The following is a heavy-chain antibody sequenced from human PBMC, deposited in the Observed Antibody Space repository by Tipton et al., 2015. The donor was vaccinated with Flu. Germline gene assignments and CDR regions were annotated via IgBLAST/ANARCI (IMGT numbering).Heavy chain of an antibody. V-gene: IGHV3-21*01. CDR3: ARGIGYCSGGSCYSGFY. D-gene: IGHD2-15*01. CDR1: GFTFSSYS. Sequence: SLRLSCAASGFTFSSYSMIWVRQAPGKGLEWVSSISSSSSYIYYADSVKGRFTISRDNAKNSLYLQMNSLRAEDTAVYYCARGIGYCSGGSCYSGFYWGQGTLVTVSS. J-gene: IGHJ4*02. CDR2: ISSSSSYI.